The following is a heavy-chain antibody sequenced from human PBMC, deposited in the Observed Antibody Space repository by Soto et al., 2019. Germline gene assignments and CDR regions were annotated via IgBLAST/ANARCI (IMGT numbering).Heavy chain of an antibody. Sequence: QVHLQESGPGLVKPSGTLSLTCTVSGGPISSRNWWSWLRQSPTKGLEWIGEIYQSGSTNYNPSLESRVTISVDKSKNQFSLELTSLTAADTAVYYCAKDRLWGSSDRGAPDDFEVWGQGTMVTVS. D-gene: IGHD6-6*01. J-gene: IGHJ3*01. CDR1: GGPISSRNW. CDR2: IYQSGST. CDR3: AKDRLWGSSDRGAPDDFEV. V-gene: IGHV4-4*02.